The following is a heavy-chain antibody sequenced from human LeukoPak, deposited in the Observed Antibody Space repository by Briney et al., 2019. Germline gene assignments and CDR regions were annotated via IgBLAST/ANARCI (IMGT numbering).Heavy chain of an antibody. D-gene: IGHD3-3*02. J-gene: IGHJ4*02. V-gene: IGHV3-21*01. Sequence: PGRSLRLSCAASGFTFSSYWMHWVRQAPGKGLVWVSSISSSSTYIYYADSMRARFTISRDNAKNSLFLQMNSLRADDTAVYYCARSLATSPTPTFDYWGQGTLVTVSS. CDR3: ARSLATSPTPTFDY. CDR2: ISSSSTYI. CDR1: GFTFSSYW.